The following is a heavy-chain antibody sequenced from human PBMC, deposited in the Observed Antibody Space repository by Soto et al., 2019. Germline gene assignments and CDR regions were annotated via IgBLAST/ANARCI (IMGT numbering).Heavy chain of an antibody. D-gene: IGHD2-8*01. J-gene: IGHJ6*02. CDR1: GGSISSGTYS. CDR2: FYYSGST. CDR3: ARLGGYCTTSCYGYYAMDV. V-gene: IGHV4-39*01. Sequence: PSETLSLTYTVSGGSISSGTYSWGWIRQPPGKGQEWIGTFYYSGSTYYNPSLKSRFTISIDTSKNQFSLKVSSVTAADTSVYYCARLGGYCTTSCYGYYAMDVWGQGTTVT.